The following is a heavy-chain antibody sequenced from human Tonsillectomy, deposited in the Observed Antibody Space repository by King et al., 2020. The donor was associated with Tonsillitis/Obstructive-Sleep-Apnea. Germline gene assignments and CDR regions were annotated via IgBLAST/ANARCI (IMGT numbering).Heavy chain of an antibody. CDR3: AARLGIVGATGY. J-gene: IGHJ4*02. CDR2: IDPSDSYT. D-gene: IGHD1-26*01. CDR1: GYSFTSYW. Sequence: QLVQSGAEVKKPGESLRISCKGSGYSFTSYWISWVRQMPGRGLEWMGRIDPSDSYTNYSPSFQGHVTISADKSISTAYLQWSSLKASDTAMYYCAARLGIVGATGYWGQGTLVTVSS. V-gene: IGHV5-10-1*01.